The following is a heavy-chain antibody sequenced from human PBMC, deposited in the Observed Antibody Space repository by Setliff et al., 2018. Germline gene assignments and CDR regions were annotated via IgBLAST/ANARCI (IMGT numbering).Heavy chain of an antibody. CDR2: MYHNGDT. Sequence: SETLSLTCAVSDDSTRNNNYFWAWIRQPPGKGLEWIGFMYHNGDTHYSPSLKSRVSLSVDTSKRQVSLKLNTATAADTAVYYCARGTYANSWARFDFWGGGTLVTVSS. CDR1: DDSTRNNNYF. J-gene: IGHJ4*02. CDR3: ARGTYANSWARFDF. D-gene: IGHD2-15*01. V-gene: IGHV4-30-4*08.